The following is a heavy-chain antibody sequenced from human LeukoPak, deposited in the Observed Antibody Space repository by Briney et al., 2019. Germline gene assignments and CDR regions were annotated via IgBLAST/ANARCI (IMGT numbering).Heavy chain of an antibody. CDR1: GGSISSYY. CDR3: ARENGGSAWYDWFDP. CDR2: IYYSGST. V-gene: IGHV4-59*01. D-gene: IGHD6-19*01. Sequence: SETLSLTCTVSGGSISSYYWSWIRQPPGKGLEWIGYIYYSGSTNYNPSLKSRVTISVDTSKNQFSLTLSSVTAADTAVYYCARENGGSAWYDWFDPWGQGTLVTVSS. J-gene: IGHJ5*02.